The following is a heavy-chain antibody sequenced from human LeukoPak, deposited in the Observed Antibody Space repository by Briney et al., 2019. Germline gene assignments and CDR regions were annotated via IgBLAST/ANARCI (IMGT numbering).Heavy chain of an antibody. D-gene: IGHD3-22*01. CDR3: ATGDSSGFYGGGI. Sequence: SVKVSCKASGGTFSSYAISWVRQAPGQGLEWMGGIIPIFGTANYAQKFQGRVTITTDESTSTAYMELSSLRSEDTAVYYCATGDSSGFYGGGIWGQGTMVTVSS. CDR2: IIPIFGTA. J-gene: IGHJ3*02. CDR1: GGTFSSYA. V-gene: IGHV1-69*05.